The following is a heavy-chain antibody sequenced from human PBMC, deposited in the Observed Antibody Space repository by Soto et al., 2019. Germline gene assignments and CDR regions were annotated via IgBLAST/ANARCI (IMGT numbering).Heavy chain of an antibody. CDR3: AMGGYCTNGVCARAFDL. Sequence: EVQLVESGGGLVQPGGSLRLSCAASGFTFSFYAMHWVRQAPGKGLEYVSAISSNGVATYHANSVKGRFTISRDNSKNNLYLQLGSLRAEDMAVYYCAMGGYCTNGVCARAFDLWGQGTLVNVSS. D-gene: IGHD2-8*01. CDR1: GFTFSFYA. CDR2: ISSNGVAT. V-gene: IGHV3-64*01. J-gene: IGHJ3*01.